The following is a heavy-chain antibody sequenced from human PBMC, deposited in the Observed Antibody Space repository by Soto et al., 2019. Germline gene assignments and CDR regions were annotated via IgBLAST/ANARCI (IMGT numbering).Heavy chain of an antibody. Sequence: VGSLRLSCAASGFTFSSYWMSWVRQAPGKGLEWVANIKQDGSEKYYVDSVKGRFTISRDNAKNSLYLQMNSLRAEDTAVYYCARAAWVAAAGTEWRAYYYYYGMDVWGQGTTVTVSS. CDR2: IKQDGSEK. V-gene: IGHV3-7*01. J-gene: IGHJ6*02. CDR1: GFTFSSYW. D-gene: IGHD6-13*01. CDR3: ARAAWVAAAGTEWRAYYYYYGMDV.